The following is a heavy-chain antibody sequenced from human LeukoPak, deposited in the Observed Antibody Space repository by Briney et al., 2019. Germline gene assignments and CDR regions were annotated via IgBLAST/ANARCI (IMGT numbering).Heavy chain of an antibody. D-gene: IGHD3-3*01. CDR3: AGSSPVTIFGVAGLDY. V-gene: IGHV4-4*07. Sequence: SETLSLTCTVSGGSISSYYWSWIRQPAGKGLEWIGRIYTSGSTNYNPSLKSRVTMSVDTSKNQFSLKLSSVTAAVTAVYYCAGSSPVTIFGVAGLDYWGQGTLVTVSS. CDR1: GGSISSYY. CDR2: IYTSGST. J-gene: IGHJ4*02.